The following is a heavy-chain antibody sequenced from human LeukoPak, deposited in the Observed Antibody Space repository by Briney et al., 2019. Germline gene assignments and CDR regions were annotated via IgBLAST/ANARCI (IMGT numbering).Heavy chain of an antibody. V-gene: IGHV3-23*01. CDR2: ISDSGGDR. D-gene: IGHD1-1*01. Sequence: GGSLRLSCAASGFTFNNYAMSWVRQAPGKGLEWVSAISDSGGDRKYADSVKGRFTISRDNSRNTLFLQMNSLRVEDTAIYYCGRDWKLDYWGQGTLVTVSS. CDR3: GRDWKLDY. CDR1: GFTFNNYA. J-gene: IGHJ4*02.